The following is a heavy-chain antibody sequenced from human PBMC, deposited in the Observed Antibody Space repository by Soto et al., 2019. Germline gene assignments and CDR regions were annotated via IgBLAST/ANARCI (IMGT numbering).Heavy chain of an antibody. J-gene: IGHJ4*02. CDR1: GSSISSGGYY. CDR3: VRSMVRGAVYY. CDR2: IYYSGST. V-gene: IGHV4-31*03. D-gene: IGHD3-10*01. Sequence: QVQLQESGPGLVKPSQTLSLTCTVSGSSISSGGYYWSWIRQHPGKGLEWIGYIYYSGSTYYNPSLKSRVTISVDTSKNQFSLKLSSVTAADTAVYYCVRSMVRGAVYYWGQGTLVTVSS.